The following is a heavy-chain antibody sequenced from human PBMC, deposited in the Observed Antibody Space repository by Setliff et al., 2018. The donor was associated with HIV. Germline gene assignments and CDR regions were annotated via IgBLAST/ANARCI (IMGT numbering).Heavy chain of an antibody. CDR2: IYINGIT. J-gene: IGHJ6*03. CDR3: ARSRGGTTRGYMDV. V-gene: IGHV4-4*08. CDR1: SDSLSSHY. D-gene: IGHD4-17*01. Sequence: PSETLSLTCTVSSDSLSSHYWSWIRQPPGKGLEWVGHIYINGITNCSPSLESRVTISVDTSKKQFSLKLSSVTAADTAVYFCARSRGGTTRGYMDVWGKGTTVTVSS.